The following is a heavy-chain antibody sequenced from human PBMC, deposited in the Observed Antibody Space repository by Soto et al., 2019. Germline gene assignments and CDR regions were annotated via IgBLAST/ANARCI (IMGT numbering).Heavy chain of an antibody. J-gene: IGHJ3*02. D-gene: IGHD2-15*01. CDR2: ISAYNGNT. V-gene: IGHV1-18*04. CDR3: ASEASQYCSGGSCYSSAFDI. CDR1: GYTFTSYG. Sequence: QVQLVQSGAEVKKPGASVKVSCKASGYTFTSYGISWVRQAPGQGLEWMGWISAYNGNTNYAQKLQGRVTMTTDTATSTAYMELSSLRSYDTAVYYCASEASQYCSGGSCYSSAFDIWGQGTMVTVSS.